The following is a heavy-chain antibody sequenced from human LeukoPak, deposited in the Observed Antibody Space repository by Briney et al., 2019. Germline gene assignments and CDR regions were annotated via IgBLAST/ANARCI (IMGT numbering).Heavy chain of an antibody. J-gene: IGHJ4*02. CDR1: GGTFSSYT. Sequence: ASVKVSCKASGGTFSSYTISWVRQAPGQGLEWMGWISAYKGNTNYAQKLQGRVTMTTDTSTSTAYMELRSLRSDDTAVYYCARDRMDYDSSGFVRYFDYWGQGTLVTVSS. D-gene: IGHD3-22*01. CDR2: ISAYKGNT. CDR3: ARDRMDYDSSGFVRYFDY. V-gene: IGHV1-18*04.